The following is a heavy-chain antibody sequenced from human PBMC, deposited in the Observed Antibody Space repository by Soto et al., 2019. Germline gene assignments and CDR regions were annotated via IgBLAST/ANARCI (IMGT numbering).Heavy chain of an antibody. CDR2: MNPNSGNT. CDR3: ARAKYLRGDRTKLPWFDP. D-gene: IGHD2-2*01. Sequence: GASVKVSCKASGYTFTSYDINWVRQATGQGLEWMGWMNPNSGNTGYAQKFQGRVTMTRNTSISTAYMGLSSLRSEDTAVYYCARAKYLRGDRTKLPWFDPWGQGTLVTVSS. CDR1: GYTFTSYD. V-gene: IGHV1-8*01. J-gene: IGHJ5*02.